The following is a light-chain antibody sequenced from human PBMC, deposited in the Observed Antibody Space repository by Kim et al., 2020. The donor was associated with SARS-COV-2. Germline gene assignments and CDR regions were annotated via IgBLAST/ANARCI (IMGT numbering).Light chain of an antibody. CDR2: GAS. Sequence: LSPGERATLSCRARQSVSSSYLAWYQQKPGQAPRLLIYGASSRATGIPDRFSGSGSGTDFTLNISRLEPEDFAVYYCQQYGSSRTFGQGTKVDIK. CDR3: QQYGSSRT. V-gene: IGKV3-20*01. J-gene: IGKJ1*01. CDR1: QSVSSSY.